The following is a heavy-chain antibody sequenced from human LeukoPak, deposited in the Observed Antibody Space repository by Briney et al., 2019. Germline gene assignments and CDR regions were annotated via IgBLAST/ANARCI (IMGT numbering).Heavy chain of an antibody. Sequence: KPSETLSLTWTVSGGSISSSSYYWGWIRQPPGKGLEWIGSIYYSGSTYYNPSLKSRVTISVDTSKNQFSLKLSSVTAADTAVYYCARDYTAIILGDYYYYMDVWGKGTTVTVSS. CDR1: GGSISSSSYY. CDR2: IYYSGST. CDR3: ARDYTAIILGDYYYYMDV. D-gene: IGHD5-18*01. V-gene: IGHV4-39*07. J-gene: IGHJ6*03.